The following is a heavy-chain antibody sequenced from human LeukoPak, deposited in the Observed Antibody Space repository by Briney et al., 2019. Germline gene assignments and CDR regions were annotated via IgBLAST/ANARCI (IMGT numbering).Heavy chain of an antibody. CDR1: GFTFSSYA. J-gene: IGHJ4*02. CDR3: AKAEGYDILTGLDY. Sequence: GGSLRLSCATSGFTFSSYAMSWVREAPGKGLEWGSGICASGGSTYYADSVKGRFTISRDNSKNTLYLQMNSLRTADMAVYYCAKAEGYDILTGLDYWGQGTLVTVSS. D-gene: IGHD3-9*01. CDR2: ICASGGST. V-gene: IGHV3-23*01.